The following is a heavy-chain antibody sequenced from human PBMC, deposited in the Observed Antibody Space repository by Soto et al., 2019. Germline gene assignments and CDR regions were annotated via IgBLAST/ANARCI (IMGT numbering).Heavy chain of an antibody. V-gene: IGHV4-59*01. D-gene: IGHD2-15*01. Sequence: QVQLQESGPGLVKPSETLSLTCTVSGGSISSYYWSWIRQPPGKGLEWIGYIYYSGSTNYNPSLKSRVTISVDTSKNQFSLKLSSVTAADTAVYYCARDSRGGYCSGGSCRHWYFDLWGRGTLVTVSS. J-gene: IGHJ2*01. CDR3: ARDSRGGYCSGGSCRHWYFDL. CDR1: GGSISSYY. CDR2: IYYSGST.